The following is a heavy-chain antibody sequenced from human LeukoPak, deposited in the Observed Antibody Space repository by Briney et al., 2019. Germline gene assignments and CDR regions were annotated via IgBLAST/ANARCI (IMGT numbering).Heavy chain of an antibody. J-gene: IGHJ4*02. D-gene: IGHD3-9*01. CDR1: GFTFAHCA. CDR3: AKNGRDDHDKYFFDF. CDR2: ISGSGVGT. Sequence: GGSLRLSCAASGFTFAHCAMSWVRQAPGMGLEWDSAISGSGVGTNYADSVKGRFTISRDNSKNTLYLQMNGMRAEDTAVYYCAKNGRDDHDKYFFDFWGQGTLVSVSS. V-gene: IGHV3-23*01.